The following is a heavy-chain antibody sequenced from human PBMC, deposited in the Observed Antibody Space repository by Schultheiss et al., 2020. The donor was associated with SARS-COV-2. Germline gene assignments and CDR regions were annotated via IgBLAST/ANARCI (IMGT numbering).Heavy chain of an antibody. J-gene: IGHJ4*02. D-gene: IGHD3-16*01. CDR3: ARGGAVDYVVLRYFFDY. V-gene: IGHV3-21*01. CDR2: ISSTTSYNNI. Sequence: GESLKISCAASGFTFSSYSMNWVRQAPGKGLEWVSSISSTTSYNNIYYADSVKGRFTISRDNAKNALYLQMSSLRAEDTAVYYCARGGAVDYVVLRYFFDYWGQGTLVTVSS. CDR1: GFTFSSYS.